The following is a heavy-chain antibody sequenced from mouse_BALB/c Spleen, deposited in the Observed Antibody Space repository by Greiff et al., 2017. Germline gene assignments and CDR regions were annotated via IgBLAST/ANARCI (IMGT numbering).Heavy chain of an antibody. D-gene: IGHD2-1*01. Sequence: QVQLQQSGAELVRPGSSVKISCKASGYAFSSYWMNWVKQRPGQGLEWIGQIYPGDGDTNYNGKFKGKATLTADKSSSTAYMQLSSLTSEDSAVYVCARGGNYVYAMDYWGQGTSVTVSS. CDR2: IYPGDGDT. CDR1: GYAFSSYW. CDR3: ARGGNYVYAMDY. J-gene: IGHJ4*01. V-gene: IGHV1-80*01.